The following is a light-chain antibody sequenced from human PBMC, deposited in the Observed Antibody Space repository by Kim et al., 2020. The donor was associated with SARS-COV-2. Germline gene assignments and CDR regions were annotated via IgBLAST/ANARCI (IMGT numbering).Light chain of an antibody. CDR2: DAS. V-gene: IGKV1-5*01. CDR1: QSIDNW. Sequence: DIQITQSPPTLSASVGDRVTITCRASQSIDNWLAWYRQRPGKAPELLIFDASRLETGVPLRFRGSGFGTEFSLTITRLQTDDSATYYCHQYNSSPPWTFGQGTKVDIK. J-gene: IGKJ1*01. CDR3: HQYNSSPPWT.